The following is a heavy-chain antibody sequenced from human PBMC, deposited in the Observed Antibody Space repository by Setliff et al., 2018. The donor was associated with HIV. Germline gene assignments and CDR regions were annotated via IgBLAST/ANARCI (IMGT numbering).Heavy chain of an antibody. CDR1: AGSISNYY. J-gene: IGHJ4*02. V-gene: IGHV4-4*07. CDR2: IFTSGTT. Sequence: LSLTCTVSAGSISNYYRNWIRQPAGKGLEWIGRIFTSGTTNYNPSLRRRVTISVDTSKNQFSLKLSSVTAADTAVYYCARDRYAGEIDYWGQGTLVTVS. D-gene: IGHD3-10*01. CDR3: ARDRYAGEIDY.